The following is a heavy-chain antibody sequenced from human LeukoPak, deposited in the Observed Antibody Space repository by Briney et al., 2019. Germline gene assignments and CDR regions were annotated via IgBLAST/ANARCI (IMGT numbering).Heavy chain of an antibody. V-gene: IGHV1-2*06. J-gene: IGHJ4*02. CDR2: INPNSGDT. D-gene: IGHD6-19*01. CDR3: AETYNSGWPFDY. CDR1: ENTFTGYY. Sequence: ASVKVSCKASENTFTGYYIHWVRQAPGQGLEWMGRINPNSGDTNYAQKFQGRVTMTRDTSISTAYMELSRLRSDDTAVYYCAETYNSGWPFDYWGQGTQVTVSS.